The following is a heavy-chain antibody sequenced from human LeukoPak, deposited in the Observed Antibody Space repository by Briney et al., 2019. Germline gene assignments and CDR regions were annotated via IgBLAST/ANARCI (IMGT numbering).Heavy chain of an antibody. Sequence: PGGSLRLSCAASGFTFSSYWMHWVRQAPGKGLVWVSRINSDGSNTSYADSVKGRFTISRDNAKSTLYLQMNSLRAEDTAVYYCARDLELVYYDSSGYDYWGQGTLVIVSS. V-gene: IGHV3-74*01. D-gene: IGHD3-22*01. CDR1: GFTFSSYW. CDR2: INSDGSNT. J-gene: IGHJ4*02. CDR3: ARDLELVYYDSSGYDY.